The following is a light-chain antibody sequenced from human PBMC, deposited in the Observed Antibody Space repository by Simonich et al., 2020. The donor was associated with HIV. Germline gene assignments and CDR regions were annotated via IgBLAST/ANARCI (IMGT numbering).Light chain of an antibody. J-gene: IGLJ2*01. Sequence: QSAPTQPPSASGSPGQSVTISCTGTSSDVGAYNYVSWYQQHPGQAPKLMIYEVSKRPAGVPDRFSGSKSGNTASLTVSGLQAEDEADYYCSSYAGSTTVVFGGGTKLTVL. CDR1: SSDVGAYNY. CDR2: EVS. CDR3: SSYAGSTTVV. V-gene: IGLV2-8*01.